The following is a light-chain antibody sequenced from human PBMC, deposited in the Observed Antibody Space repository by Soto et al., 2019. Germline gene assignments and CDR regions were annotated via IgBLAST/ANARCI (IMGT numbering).Light chain of an antibody. J-gene: IGKJ1*01. CDR3: QHYNSYSWT. V-gene: IGKV1-5*01. Sequence: DIQMTQSPATLSVSVGDRVTITCRASQSISSWLAWYQQKPGKAPKLLIYDASSLASGVPARFSGSGSGTEFTLTSSSLQPDDFVTYCCQHYNSYSWTFGQGTKVDIK. CDR2: DAS. CDR1: QSISSW.